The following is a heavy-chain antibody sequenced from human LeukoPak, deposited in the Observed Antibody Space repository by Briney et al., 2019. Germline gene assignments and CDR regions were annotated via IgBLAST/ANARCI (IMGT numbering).Heavy chain of an antibody. D-gene: IGHD4-23*01. V-gene: IGHV3-48*03. Sequence: GGSLRLSCAASGFTFSSYEMNWVRQAPGKGLEWISYISSSGRTIYYADSVKGRFTISRDNAKNSLYLQMNSLRVEDTALYYCAKGSPIDYGGKWKIAEYFQHWGQGTLVTVSS. J-gene: IGHJ1*01. CDR3: AKGSPIDYGGKWKIAEYFQH. CDR1: GFTFSSYE. CDR2: ISSSGRTI.